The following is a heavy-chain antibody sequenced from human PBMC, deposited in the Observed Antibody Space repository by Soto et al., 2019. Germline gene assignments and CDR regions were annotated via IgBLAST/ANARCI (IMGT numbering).Heavy chain of an antibody. V-gene: IGHV4-59*01. Sequence: PSETLSLTCTVSGGSISSYYWSWIRQPPGKGLEWFGYIYYSGSTNYNPSLKSRVTISVDTSKNQFSLKLSSVTAADTAVYYCARDRVYSNYFRGLDYYYYMDVWGKGTTVTVSS. CDR3: ARDRVYSNYFRGLDYYYYMDV. CDR1: GGSISSYY. CDR2: IYYSGST. J-gene: IGHJ6*03. D-gene: IGHD4-4*01.